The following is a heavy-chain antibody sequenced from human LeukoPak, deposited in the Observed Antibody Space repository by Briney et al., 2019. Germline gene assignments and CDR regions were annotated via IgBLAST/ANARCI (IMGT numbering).Heavy chain of an antibody. V-gene: IGHV4-59*01. Sequence: SETLSLTRTVSGGSISSYYWSWIRQPPGKGLERIGYIYYSGSTNYNPSLKSRVTISVDTSKNQFSLKLSSVTAADTAVYYCARDVGYSYGYVWFDPWGQGTLVTVSS. CDR3: ARDVGYSYGYVWFDP. D-gene: IGHD5-18*01. CDR2: IYYSGST. CDR1: GGSISSYY. J-gene: IGHJ5*02.